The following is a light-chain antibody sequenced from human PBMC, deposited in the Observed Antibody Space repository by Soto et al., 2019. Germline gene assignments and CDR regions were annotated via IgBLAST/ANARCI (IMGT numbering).Light chain of an antibody. CDR2: AAS. V-gene: IGKV1-33*01. CDR3: QQYDNVPPYA. CDR1: QDISNH. J-gene: IGKJ2*01. Sequence: DIQMTQSPSSLSASVGDRVTITCQASQDISNHLNWYQQKPGKAPKLLIYAASNLHTDVPSRFSGGGSGTHFTFTINSLQPEDIATYYCQQYDNVPPYALGQGTKLEIK.